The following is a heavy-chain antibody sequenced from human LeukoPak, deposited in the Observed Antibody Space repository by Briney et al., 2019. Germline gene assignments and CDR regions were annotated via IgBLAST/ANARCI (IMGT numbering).Heavy chain of an antibody. J-gene: IGHJ4*02. D-gene: IGHD3-10*01. CDR3: ARSMVRGVIGSHFDY. Sequence: GRSLRLSCAASGFTFSSYAMHWVRQAPGKGLEWVAVISYDGSNKYYADSAKGRFTISRDNSKNTLYLQMNSLRAEDTAVYYCARSMVRGVIGSHFDYWGQGTLVTVSS. CDR1: GFTFSSYA. V-gene: IGHV3-30-3*01. CDR2: ISYDGSNK.